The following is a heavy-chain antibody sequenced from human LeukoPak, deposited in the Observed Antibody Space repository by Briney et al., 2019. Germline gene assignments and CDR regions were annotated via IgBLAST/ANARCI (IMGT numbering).Heavy chain of an antibody. V-gene: IGHV1-2*02. D-gene: IGHD4-17*01. CDR2: INPNSGGT. CDR3: ARVKYGDYIKFDY. CDR1: GYTFTGYY. Sequence: GASVKVSCKASGYTFTGYYMHWVRRAPGQGLEWMGWINPNSGGTNYAQKFQGRVTMTRDTSISTAYMELSRLRSDDTAVYYCARVKYGDYIKFDYWGQGTLVTVSS. J-gene: IGHJ4*02.